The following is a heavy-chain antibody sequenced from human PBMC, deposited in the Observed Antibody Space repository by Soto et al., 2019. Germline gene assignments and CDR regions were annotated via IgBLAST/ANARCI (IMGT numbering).Heavy chain of an antibody. CDR1: GYTFTSYG. CDR2: ISAYNGNT. J-gene: IGHJ6*02. D-gene: IGHD2-2*01. CDR3: ARSIRDSIVVAPAYYYYGMDV. Sequence: ASVKVSCKASGYTFTSYGISWVRQAPGQGLEWMGWISAYNGNTNYAQKLQGRVTMTTDTSTSTAYMELRSPRSDDTAVYYCARSIRDSIVVAPAYYYYGMDVWGQGTTVTVSS. V-gene: IGHV1-18*04.